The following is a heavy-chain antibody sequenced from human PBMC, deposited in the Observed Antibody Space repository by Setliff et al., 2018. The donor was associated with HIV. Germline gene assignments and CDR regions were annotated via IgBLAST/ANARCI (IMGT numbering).Heavy chain of an antibody. J-gene: IGHJ6*03. Sequence: SVKVSCKASGGPFTSAFNWVRQVPGQGLEWMGGIIPIFGTANYAQNFGGRVTITADQSTTTSYLQLNSRRFEDTAIYYCASDSPAARFEELEDHYYYFMDVWGKGTTVTVS. D-gene: IGHD3-10*01. CDR1: GGPFTSA. CDR3: ASDSPAARFEELEDHYYYFMDV. CDR2: IIPIFGTA. V-gene: IGHV1-69*13.